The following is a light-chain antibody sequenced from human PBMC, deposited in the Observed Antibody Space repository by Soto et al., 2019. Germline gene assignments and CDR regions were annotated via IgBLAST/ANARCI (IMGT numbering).Light chain of an antibody. CDR2: AAS. CDR1: QGISNY. V-gene: IGKV1-27*01. Sequence: DIQMTQSPSSLSASVGVRVTITCRASQGISNYLSWYQQKPGKVPTLLIYAASTLQSGVPSRFSGSGSGTDFTLTISSLQPEDVATSDFPKYNSSQFTFGPGTKVDIK. J-gene: IGKJ3*01. CDR3: PKYNSSQFT.